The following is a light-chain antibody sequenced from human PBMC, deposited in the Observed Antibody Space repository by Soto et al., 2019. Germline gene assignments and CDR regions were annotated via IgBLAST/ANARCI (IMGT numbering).Light chain of an antibody. Sequence: DIVLTQSPGTLSLSPGERATLSCRASQSVSNNYLAWYQQKPGQAPRLLIYGASNRATGIPDRFSGSGSGTDFTLTISRLETEDFAVYYCQQYGSSGTFGQGTNVE. V-gene: IGKV3-20*01. CDR2: GAS. CDR1: QSVSNNY. J-gene: IGKJ1*01. CDR3: QQYGSSGT.